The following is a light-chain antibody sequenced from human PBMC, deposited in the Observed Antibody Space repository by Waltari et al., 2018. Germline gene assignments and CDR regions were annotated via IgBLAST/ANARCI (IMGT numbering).Light chain of an antibody. CDR3: QQRANWPPLT. CDR1: QSVYNF. CDR2: EAS. Sequence: EVVLTQSPATLSLSPGERATLSCRASQSVYNFLAWYQQKPGQAPRLLIYEASQRATGIPARFSGSGAGTDFTLTISSLEPEDAAVYYCQQRANWPPLTFGGETKVEIK. V-gene: IGKV3-11*01. J-gene: IGKJ4*01.